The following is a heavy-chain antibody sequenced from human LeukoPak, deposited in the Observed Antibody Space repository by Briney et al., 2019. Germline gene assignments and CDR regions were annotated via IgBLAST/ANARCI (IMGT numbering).Heavy chain of an antibody. V-gene: IGHV1-46*01. Sequence: ASVKVSCKASGYTFTSYYMHWVRQAPGQGLEWMGIINPSGGSTSYAQKFQGRVTMTRDMSTSTAYMELSRLRSDDTAVYYCARINDGYNLYYFDYWGQGTLVTVSS. CDR2: INPSGGST. D-gene: IGHD5-24*01. J-gene: IGHJ4*02. CDR1: GYTFTSYY. CDR3: ARINDGYNLYYFDY.